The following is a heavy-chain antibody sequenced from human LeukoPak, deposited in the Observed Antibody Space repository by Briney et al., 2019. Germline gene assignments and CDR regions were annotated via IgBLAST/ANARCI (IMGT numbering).Heavy chain of an antibody. V-gene: IGHV3-43D*03. J-gene: IGHJ4*02. D-gene: IGHD5-18*01. CDR2: ISWDGGST. CDR3: AKDRRGYSYGPFDY. Sequence: GGSLRLSCAASGFTFDDYAMHWVRQAPGKDLEWVSLISWDGGSTYYADSVKGRFTISRDNSKNSLYLQMNSLRAEDTALYYCAKDRRGYSYGPFDYWGQGTLVTVSS. CDR1: GFTFDDYA.